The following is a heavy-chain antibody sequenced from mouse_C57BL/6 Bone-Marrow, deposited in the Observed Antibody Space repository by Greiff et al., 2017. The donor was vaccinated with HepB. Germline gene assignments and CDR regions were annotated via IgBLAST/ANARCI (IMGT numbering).Heavy chain of an antibody. CDR1: GFTFSDFY. CDR3: ARDEGNYGFAY. CDR2: SRNKANDYTT. D-gene: IGHD2-1*01. V-gene: IGHV7-1*01. J-gene: IGHJ3*01. Sequence: DVQLVESGGGLVQSGRSLRLSCATSGFTFSDFYMEWVRQAPGKGLEWIAASRNKANDYTTEYSASVKGRFIVSRDTSQSILYLQMNALRAEDTAIYYCARDEGNYGFAYWGQGTLVTVSA.